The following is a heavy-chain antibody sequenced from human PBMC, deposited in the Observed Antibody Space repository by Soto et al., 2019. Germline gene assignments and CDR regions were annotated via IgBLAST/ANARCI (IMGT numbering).Heavy chain of an antibody. J-gene: IGHJ4*02. V-gene: IGHV3-23*01. Sequence: EVQLLESGGGLVQPGGSLRLSCTASGFTFSNCAMNWVRQAPGKGLEWVSAISGSGGSTYYADSVKGRFTISRDNSKNTVSLQMNSLTAEDTAVYFCAEMSLWFGELFPYYFDYWGQGTLVTVSS. CDR1: GFTFSNCA. D-gene: IGHD3-10*01. CDR2: ISGSGGST. CDR3: AEMSLWFGELFPYYFDY.